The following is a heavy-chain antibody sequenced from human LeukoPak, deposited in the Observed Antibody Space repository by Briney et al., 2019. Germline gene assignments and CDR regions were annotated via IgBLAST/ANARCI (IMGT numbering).Heavy chain of an antibody. J-gene: IGHJ4*02. CDR1: GFTFRSYG. V-gene: IGHV3-33*01. CDR2: IGYDGSNK. Sequence: GRSLRLSCAASGFTFRSYGMHWVRQAPGKGLEWVTIIGYDGSNKYYADSVEGRFTISRDNAKNSLYLQMNSLRDEDTAVYYCARDSFGFDSSTQNFDYWGQGTLVTVSA. D-gene: IGHD6-13*01. CDR3: ARDSFGFDSSTQNFDY.